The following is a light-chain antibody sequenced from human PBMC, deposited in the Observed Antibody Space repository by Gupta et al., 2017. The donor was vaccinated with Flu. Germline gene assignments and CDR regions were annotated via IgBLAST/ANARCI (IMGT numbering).Light chain of an antibody. J-gene: IGLJ3*02. V-gene: IGLV1-44*01. CDR3: ATCDASMNVWV. CDR1: SYIIASNT. Sequence: QSVLTQPPSASGTPGTRVTISRSGSSYIIASNTVHWYQQVPGTAPKLLIYSDNRRPSGVPDRFSGSKSGTSASLAISGLQAEDEADYYCATCDASMNVWVFGGGTKLTVL. CDR2: SDN.